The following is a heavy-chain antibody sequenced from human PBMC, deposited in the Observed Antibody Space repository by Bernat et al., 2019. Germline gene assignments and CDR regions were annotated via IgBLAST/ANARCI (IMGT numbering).Heavy chain of an antibody. CDR2: IGYDGSNK. CDR1: GFTFSSYG. D-gene: IGHD3-22*01. Sequence: QVQLVESGGGVVQPGRSLRLSCAASGFTFSSYGMHWVRQAPGKGLEWVAVIGYDGSNKYYADSVKGRFTISRDNSKNTLYLQMNSLRAEDTAVYYCAREGKYYYASSATPYYFDYWGQGTLVTVSS. V-gene: IGHV3-33*01. J-gene: IGHJ4*02. CDR3: AREGKYYYASSATPYYFDY.